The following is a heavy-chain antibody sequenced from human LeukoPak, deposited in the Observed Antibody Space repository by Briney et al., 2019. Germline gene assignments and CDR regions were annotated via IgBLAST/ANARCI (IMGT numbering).Heavy chain of an antibody. D-gene: IGHD2-15*01. CDR2: ICSNDNT. CDR1: GFTFSCYA. CDR3: AKGTSSSCYSAPNY. V-gene: IGHV3-23*01. J-gene: IGHJ4*02. Sequence: GGPLRLSCAASGFTFSCYAMNWVRQAPGKGLEWVSAICSNDNTYYANSVKGRFTISRDNSKNTLSPQLNSLRAEDTAVYYCAKGTSSSCYSAPNYWGQGTLVTVSS.